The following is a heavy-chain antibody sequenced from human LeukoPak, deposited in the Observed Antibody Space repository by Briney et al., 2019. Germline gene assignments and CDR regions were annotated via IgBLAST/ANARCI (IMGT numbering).Heavy chain of an antibody. D-gene: IGHD6-19*01. Sequence: GGSLRLSCAASGFTFSSYEMNWVRQAPGKGLEWVSYISSSGSTIYYADSVKGRFTISRDNAKNSLYLQMNSLRAEDTAVYYCARWRYSSGWYGAFDIWGQGTMVTVSS. CDR1: GFTFSSYE. J-gene: IGHJ3*02. V-gene: IGHV3-48*03. CDR3: ARWRYSSGWYGAFDI. CDR2: ISSSGSTI.